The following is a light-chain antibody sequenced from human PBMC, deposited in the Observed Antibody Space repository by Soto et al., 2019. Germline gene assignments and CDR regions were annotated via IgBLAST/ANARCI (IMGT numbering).Light chain of an antibody. J-gene: IGKJ1*01. CDR3: QQYYSSPWT. V-gene: IGKV3-15*01. CDR1: QSINSN. Sequence: IQMTQSPPPLSVSAGERVTLSCRASQSINSNLAWYQQKPGQAPKLLIYGASTRATVIPTRFSGSESETDLTITISSLKSEDFAVYYCQQYYSSPWTFGQGTKVDIK. CDR2: GAS.